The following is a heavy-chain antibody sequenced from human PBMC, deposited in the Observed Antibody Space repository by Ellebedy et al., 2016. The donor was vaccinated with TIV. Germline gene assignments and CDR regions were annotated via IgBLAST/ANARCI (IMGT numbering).Heavy chain of an antibody. CDR3: ARDETGSGWDWFDP. J-gene: IGHJ5*02. V-gene: IGHV3-30-3*01. CDR2: ISYDGSNK. D-gene: IGHD6-19*01. CDR1: GFTFSSYA. Sequence: GESLKISXAASGFTFSSYAMHWVRQAPGKGLEWVAVISYDGSNKYYADSVKGRFTISRDNSKNTLYLQMNNLRAEDTAVYYCARDETGSGWDWFDPWGQGTLVTVSS.